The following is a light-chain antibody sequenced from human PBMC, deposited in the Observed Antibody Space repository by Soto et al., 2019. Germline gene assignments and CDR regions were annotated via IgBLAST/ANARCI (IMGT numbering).Light chain of an antibody. J-gene: IGLJ2*01. CDR1: SSNIGSDY. V-gene: IGLV1-47*01. Sequence: QSVLTQPPSASGTPGQRVTISCSGSSSNIGSDYVYWYQQLPGTVPQLLIYRNNERPSGVPDRFSGSKSGTSASLAISGLRSEDEADYYCAAWDDSLGGVIFGGGTKLTVL. CDR2: RNN. CDR3: AAWDDSLGGVI.